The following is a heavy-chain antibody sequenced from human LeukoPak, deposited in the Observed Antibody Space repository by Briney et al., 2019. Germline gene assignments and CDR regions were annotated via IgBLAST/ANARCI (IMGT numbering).Heavy chain of an antibody. J-gene: IGHJ4*02. CDR2: INVEGTTS. Sequence: GGSLRLSCAASGFSFSNYWMHWVRQAPGEGLVWISRINVEGTTSTYADSVKGRFTISRDNAKNTLYLQMNSLRAEDTAVCYCARSDYYDSRGYYYGYWGQGTLVTVSS. V-gene: IGHV3-74*01. D-gene: IGHD3-22*01. CDR1: GFSFSNYW. CDR3: ARSDYYDSRGYYYGY.